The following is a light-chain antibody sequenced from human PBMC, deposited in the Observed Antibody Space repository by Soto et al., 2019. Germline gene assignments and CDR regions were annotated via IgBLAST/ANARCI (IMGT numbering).Light chain of an antibody. J-gene: IGKJ5*01. CDR1: QTISSW. V-gene: IGKV1-5*03. Sequence: DIQMTQSPSTLSASVGDRVTITCRASQTISSWLAWYQQKPGKAPKLLIYKASTLKSGVPSRFSGSGSGTDFTLTIRSLEPEDFAIYYCQQRTNWPLTTFGHGTRLEIK. CDR2: KAS. CDR3: QQRTNWPLTT.